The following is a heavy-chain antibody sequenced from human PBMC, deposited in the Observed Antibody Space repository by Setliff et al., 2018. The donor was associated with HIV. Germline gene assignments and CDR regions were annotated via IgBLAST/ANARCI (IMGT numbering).Heavy chain of an antibody. V-gene: IGHV3-30*02. CDR3: TKGVRGGSSSQFDY. J-gene: IGHJ4*02. CDR2: IWYDGSHK. Sequence: GGSLRLSCTFWGFSFNSYGMHWVRQAPGKGLEWVAVIWYDGSHKYYADSVKGRFNISRDNSKNTVNLQMTSLRGDDTAVYYCTKGVRGGSSSQFDYWGQGTLVTVSS. CDR1: GFSFNSYG. D-gene: IGHD6-13*01.